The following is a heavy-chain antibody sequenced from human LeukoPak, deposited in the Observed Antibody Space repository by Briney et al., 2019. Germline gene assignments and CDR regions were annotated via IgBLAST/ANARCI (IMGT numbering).Heavy chain of an antibody. D-gene: IGHD2-15*01. Sequence: PAETLSLSCSASGFTISSNSRSWIRQPPGKGLEWIGDINYSGSTTYNPSFKSRVSISLDTSTNHLSFKLSSGLAADTAVYYCARQSGSGGSCYRPFDYWGQGTLVTVSS. J-gene: IGHJ4*02. V-gene: IGHV4-59*08. CDR2: INYSGST. CDR1: GFTISSNS. CDR3: ARQSGSGGSCYRPFDY.